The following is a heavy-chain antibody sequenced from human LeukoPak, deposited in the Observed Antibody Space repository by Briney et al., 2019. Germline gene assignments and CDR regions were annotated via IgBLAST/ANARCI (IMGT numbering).Heavy chain of an antibody. CDR2: ISYDGSNK. J-gene: IGHJ4*02. Sequence: PGGSLRLSCAASGFTFSSYGMHWVRQAPGKGLEWVAVISYDGSNKYYADSVKGRFTISRDNSKNTLYLQMNSLRAEDTAVYYCAKDPNGGNGWFLDYWGQGTLVTVSS. CDR3: AKDPNGGNGWFLDY. D-gene: IGHD6-19*01. CDR1: GFTFSSYG. V-gene: IGHV3-30*18.